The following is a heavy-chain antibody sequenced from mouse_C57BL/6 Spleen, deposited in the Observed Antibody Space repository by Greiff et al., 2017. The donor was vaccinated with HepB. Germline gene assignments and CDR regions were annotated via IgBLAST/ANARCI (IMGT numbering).Heavy chain of an antibody. D-gene: IGHD1-1*01. V-gene: IGHV3-6*01. J-gene: IGHJ2*01. CDR2: ISYDGSN. CDR3: ARGEYYGSSFDY. CDR1: GYSITSGYY. Sequence: EVQLVESGPGLVKPSQSLSLTCSVTGYSITSGYYWNWIRQFPGNKLEWMGYISYDGSNNYNPSLKNRISITRDTSKNQFFLKLNSVTTEDTATYYCARGEYYGSSFDYWGQGTTLTVSS.